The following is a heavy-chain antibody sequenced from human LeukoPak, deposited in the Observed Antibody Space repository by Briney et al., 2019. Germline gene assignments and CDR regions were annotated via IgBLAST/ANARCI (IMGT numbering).Heavy chain of an antibody. D-gene: IGHD3-10*01. CDR2: INPNSGGT. V-gene: IGHV1-2*02. Sequence: GASVKVSCKASGYTFTGYYMHWVRQAPGQGLEWMGWINPNSGGTNYAQKFQGRVTMTRDTSISTAYMELSRLRSDDTAVYYCARGSSGSSGDFDYWGQGTLVTVSS. CDR1: GYTFTGYY. J-gene: IGHJ4*02. CDR3: ARGSSGSSGDFDY.